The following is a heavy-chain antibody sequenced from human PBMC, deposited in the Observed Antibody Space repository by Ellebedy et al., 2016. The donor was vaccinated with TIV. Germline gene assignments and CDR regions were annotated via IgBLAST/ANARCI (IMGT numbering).Heavy chain of an antibody. CDR3: ARDRIVVVPAAFYGMDV. Sequence: AASVKVSCKDSGYTFTSYGISWVRQAPGQGLEWMGWISAYNGNTNYAQKLQGRVTMTTDTSTSTAYMELRSLRSDDTAVYYCARDRIVVVPAAFYGMDVWGQGTTVTVSS. CDR1: GYTFTSYG. CDR2: ISAYNGNT. D-gene: IGHD2-2*01. V-gene: IGHV1-18*01. J-gene: IGHJ6*02.